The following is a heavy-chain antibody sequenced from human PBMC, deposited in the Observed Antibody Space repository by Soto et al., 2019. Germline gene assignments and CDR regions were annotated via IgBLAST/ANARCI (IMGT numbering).Heavy chain of an antibody. V-gene: IGHV3-11*05. D-gene: IGHD2-8*01. CDR1: GFTFSDYY. J-gene: IGHJ4*02. CDR3: ARVNGWHFDY. Sequence: QVQLVESGGGLVKPGGSLRLSCAASGFTFSDYYMSWIRQAPGKGLEWVSYISTSSSYTNYADSVKGRFTISRDNAKKSLYLQMNSLRAEDTAMYYCARVNGWHFDYWGQGTLVTVSS. CDR2: ISTSSSYT.